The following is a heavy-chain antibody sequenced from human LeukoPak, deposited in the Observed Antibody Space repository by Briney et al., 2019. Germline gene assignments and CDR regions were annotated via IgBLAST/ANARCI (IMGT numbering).Heavy chain of an antibody. Sequence: ASVKVSCKASGYTFTGYYMHWVRQATGQGLEWMGWMNPNSGNTGYAQKFQGRVTMTRNTSISTAYMELSSLRSEDTAVYYCARGTQHDYVWGSYRDAFDIWGQGTMVTVSS. J-gene: IGHJ3*02. CDR2: MNPNSGNT. V-gene: IGHV1-8*02. CDR1: GYTFTGYY. CDR3: ARGTQHDYVWGSYRDAFDI. D-gene: IGHD3-16*02.